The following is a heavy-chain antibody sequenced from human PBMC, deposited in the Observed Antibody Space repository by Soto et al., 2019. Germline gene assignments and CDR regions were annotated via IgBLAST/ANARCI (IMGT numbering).Heavy chain of an antibody. V-gene: IGHV4-30-2*01. D-gene: IGHD2-15*01. CDR1: VVSISSGGYS. Sequence: SETLSLTCAFSVVSISSGGYSCSWIRQPPWKGLEWIGYIYHSGSTYYNPSLKSRVTISVDRSKNQFSLKLSSVTAADTAVYYCARAGGGNNDEYFQDWGQGTLVSVSS. CDR3: ARAGGGNNDEYFQD. CDR2: IYHSGST. J-gene: IGHJ1*01.